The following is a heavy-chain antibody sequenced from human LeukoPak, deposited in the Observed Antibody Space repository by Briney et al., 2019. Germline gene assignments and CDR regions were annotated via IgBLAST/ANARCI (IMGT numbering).Heavy chain of an antibody. V-gene: IGHV1-69*06. J-gene: IGHJ6*04. D-gene: IGHD3-10*01. CDR2: IIPIFGTA. CDR1: GGTFSSYA. CDR3: ASSPASLWFGAAYFYGMDV. Sequence: ASVKVSCKASGGTFSSYAISWVRQAPGQGLEWMGGIIPIFGTANYAQKFQGRVTITADKSTSTAYMELSCLRSEDTAVYYCASSPASLWFGAAYFYGMDVWGKGTTVTVSS.